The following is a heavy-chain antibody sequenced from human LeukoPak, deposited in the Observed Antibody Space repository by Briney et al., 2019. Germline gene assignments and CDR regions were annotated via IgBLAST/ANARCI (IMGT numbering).Heavy chain of an antibody. J-gene: IGHJ6*02. CDR2: MNPNSGNT. CDR1: GCTFTSYD. CDR3: ARGYVVYYYYYGMDV. D-gene: IGHD2-15*01. V-gene: IGHV1-8*01. Sequence: GASVKVSCKASGCTFTSYDINWVRQATGQGLEWMGWMNPNSGNTGYAQKFQGRVTMTRNTSISTAYMELSSLRSEDTAVYYCARGYVVYYYYYGMDVWGQGTTVTVSS.